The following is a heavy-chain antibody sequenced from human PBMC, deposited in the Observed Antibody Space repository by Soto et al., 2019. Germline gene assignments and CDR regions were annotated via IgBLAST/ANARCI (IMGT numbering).Heavy chain of an antibody. CDR2: INANNGGA. CDR1: GYTFTDYQ. D-gene: IGHD6-25*01. Sequence: ASVKVSCKASGYTFTDYQIHWVRQAPGQGLEFVGWINANNGGAGSAQQFQGRVTVTRDTSITTVYMELSNLRSDDTAVYYCAREGGSETLQPSYNWFDTWGQGTLVTASS. V-gene: IGHV1-2*02. CDR3: AREGGSETLQPSYNWFDT. J-gene: IGHJ5*02.